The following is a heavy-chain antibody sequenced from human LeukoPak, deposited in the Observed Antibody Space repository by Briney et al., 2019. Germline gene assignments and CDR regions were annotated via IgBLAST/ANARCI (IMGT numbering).Heavy chain of an antibody. Sequence: PGGSLRLSCAASGFTFSTYSMNWVRQAPGKGLEWVSSISSRSHYIYYADSVRGRFTISRDNAKNSLYLQMNSLRAEDTAVYYCSGLYNYGMDVWAKGPRSPSP. V-gene: IGHV3-21*01. CDR3: SGLYNYGMDV. CDR2: ISSRSHYI. CDR1: GFTFSTYS. J-gene: IGHJ6*02.